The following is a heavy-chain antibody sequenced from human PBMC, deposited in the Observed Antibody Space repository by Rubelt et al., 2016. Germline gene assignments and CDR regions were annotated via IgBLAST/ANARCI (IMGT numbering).Heavy chain of an antibody. V-gene: IGHV4-34*01. CDR1: GGSFSGYY. CDR3: ARSTVTTYYYGMDV. CDR2: INHSGST. J-gene: IGHJ6*02. D-gene: IGHD4-17*01. Sequence: QVQPQQWGAGLLKPSETLSLTCAVYGGSFSGYYWSWIRQPPGKGLEWIGEINHSGSTNYNPSLKSRVTIAVATSKNQFSLKLSSVTAADTAVYYCARSTVTTYYYGMDVWGQGTTVTVSS.